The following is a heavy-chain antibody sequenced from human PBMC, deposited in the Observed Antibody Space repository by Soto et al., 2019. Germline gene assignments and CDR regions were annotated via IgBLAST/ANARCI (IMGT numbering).Heavy chain of an antibody. V-gene: IGHV3-23*01. CDR2: ISGSGGST. D-gene: IGHD3-22*01. J-gene: IGHJ4*02. CDR1: GFTFSSYA. CDR3: AKGRTYYYDSSGYYQPLY. Sequence: GGSLRLSCAASGFTFSSYAMSWVRQAPGKGLEWVSAISGSGGSTYYADSVKGRFTISRDNSKNTLYLQMNSLRAEATAVNYCAKGRTYYYDSSGYYQPLYWGQGTLVTVSS.